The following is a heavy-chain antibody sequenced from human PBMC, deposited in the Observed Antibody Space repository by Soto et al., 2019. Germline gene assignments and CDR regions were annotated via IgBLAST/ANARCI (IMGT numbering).Heavy chain of an antibody. CDR1: GFTFSNYG. Sequence: GGSLRLSCAASGFTFSNYGMHWVRQAPGKGLEWVAVIWYDGNNKYYAGSVKGRFTISRDNSNNTLYVQMTSLRAEDTAVYYCARGLHSLFDYWGQGTLVTVSS. D-gene: IGHD2-21*01. V-gene: IGHV3-33*01. CDR2: IWYDGNNK. CDR3: ARGLHSLFDY. J-gene: IGHJ4*02.